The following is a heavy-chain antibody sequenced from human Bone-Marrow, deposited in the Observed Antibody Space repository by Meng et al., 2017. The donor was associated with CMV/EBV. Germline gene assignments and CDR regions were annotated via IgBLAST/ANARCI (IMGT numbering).Heavy chain of an antibody. CDR2: IGTVGDT. CDR3: ARARSPTHFDY. V-gene: IGHV3-13*01. J-gene: IGHJ4*02. CDR1: GFTFSTYD. Sequence: LSLTCAACGFTFSTYDFHWVRQPTGKGLEWVSSIGTVGDTYSIGSVKGRFIISREDAKNSVYLQMNGLRDGDTGLYYCARARSPTHFDYWGQGARVTVSS.